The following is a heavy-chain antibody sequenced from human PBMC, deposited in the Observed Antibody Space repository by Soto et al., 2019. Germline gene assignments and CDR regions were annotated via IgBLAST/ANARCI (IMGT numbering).Heavy chain of an antibody. J-gene: IGHJ4*02. CDR3: AKASRIQLWSWGNYFDY. CDR1: GFTFSSYA. D-gene: IGHD5-18*01. Sequence: GGSLRLSCAASGFTFSSYAMSWVRQAPGKGLEWVSAISGSGGSTYYADSVKGRFTISRDNSKNTLYLQMNSLRAEDTAVYYCAKASRIQLWSWGNYFDYWGQGTLVTVSS. CDR2: ISGSGGST. V-gene: IGHV3-23*01.